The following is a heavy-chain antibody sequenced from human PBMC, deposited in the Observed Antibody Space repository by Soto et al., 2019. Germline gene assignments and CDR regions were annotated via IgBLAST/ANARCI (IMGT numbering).Heavy chain of an antibody. CDR1: GGSISSYY. V-gene: IGHV4-59*12. CDR3: VRERGLSSFYGMDV. D-gene: IGHD3-10*01. J-gene: IGHJ6*02. Sequence: SETLSLTCTVSGGSISSYYWSWIRQPPGKGLEWIGYIYDGGPTHYSPSLKSRVTISLDTSRNQVSLRLSSVTAEDTAVYYCVRERGLSSFYGMDVWGQGTTVTVSS. CDR2: IYDGGPT.